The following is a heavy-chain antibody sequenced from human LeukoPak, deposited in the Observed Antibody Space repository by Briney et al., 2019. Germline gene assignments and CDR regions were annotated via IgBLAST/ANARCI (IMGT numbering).Heavy chain of an antibody. Sequence: GGSLRLSCAASGFTFSSYAMSWVRQAPGKGLEWVSAISGSGEKTYYADSVNGRFTISRDNSKNTVYLQMDSLRVEDTALYYCVKSFYCDGRATYYFDCWGQGTLVTVSS. CDR2: ISGSGEKT. CDR3: VKSFYCDGRATYYFDC. V-gene: IGHV3-23*01. D-gene: IGHD3-22*01. CDR1: GFTFSSYA. J-gene: IGHJ4*02.